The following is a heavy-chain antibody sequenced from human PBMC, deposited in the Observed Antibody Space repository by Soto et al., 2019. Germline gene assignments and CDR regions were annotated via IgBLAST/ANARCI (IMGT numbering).Heavy chain of an antibody. CDR3: ANEHVNILTGYYEFDP. D-gene: IGHD3-9*01. V-gene: IGHV3-23*01. Sequence: PGGSLSLSCAASGFTFSSYAMRWVRQAPGKGLEWVSAISGSGGSKYYADSVKGRFTISSDNSKNTLYLQMNRLRAEDTAVYYCANEHVNILTGYYEFDPWGQGTLVTVSS. CDR1: GFTFSSYA. J-gene: IGHJ5*02. CDR2: ISGSGGSK.